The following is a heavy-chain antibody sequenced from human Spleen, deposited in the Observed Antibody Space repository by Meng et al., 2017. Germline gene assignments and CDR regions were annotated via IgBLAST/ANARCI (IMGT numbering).Heavy chain of an antibody. CDR2: IDSSGSTI. J-gene: IGHJ5*02. Sequence: GESLKISCAASGFTFSNYEMIWVRQAPGKGLEWISYIDSSGSTIYYADSVKGRFTISRDNAKNSLYLQMNSLRAEDTAVYYCARDHSSGYYGRGGWFDPWGQGTLVTVSS. CDR3: ARDHSSGYYGRGGWFDP. V-gene: IGHV3-48*03. D-gene: IGHD3-22*01. CDR1: GFTFSNYE.